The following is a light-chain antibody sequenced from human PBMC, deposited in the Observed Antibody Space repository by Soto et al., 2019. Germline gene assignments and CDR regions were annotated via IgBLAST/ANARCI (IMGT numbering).Light chain of an antibody. CDR3: EQSYCTRWT. J-gene: IGKJ1*01. Sequence: DIQMTQSPSSLSASVGDRVTITCRASQSISNYLNWYQQKPGKAPKLLIYGASSLQSGVPSRFSGSGCGTDFTLTISRLPPEDFATYYCEQSYCTRWTFGQGTKVEIK. CDR2: GAS. V-gene: IGKV1-39*01. CDR1: QSISNY.